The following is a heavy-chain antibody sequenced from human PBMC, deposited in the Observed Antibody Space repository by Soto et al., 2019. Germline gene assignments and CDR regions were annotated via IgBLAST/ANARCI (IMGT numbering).Heavy chain of an antibody. J-gene: IGHJ6*02. CDR3: ARDRVLGAVVGYYGMDV. CDR1: GYTFTGYY. CDR2: INPNSGGT. Sequence: QVQLVQSGAEVKKPGASVKVSCKASGYTFTGYYMHWVRQAPGQGLEWMGWINPNSGGTNYAQKFQGWVTMTRDTSISTAYMELSRLRSDDTAVYYCARDRVLGAVVGYYGMDVWGQGTTVTVSS. D-gene: IGHD2-15*01. V-gene: IGHV1-2*04.